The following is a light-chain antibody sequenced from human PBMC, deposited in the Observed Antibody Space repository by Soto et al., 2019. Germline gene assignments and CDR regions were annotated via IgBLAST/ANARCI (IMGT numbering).Light chain of an antibody. V-gene: IGLV2-14*01. J-gene: IGLJ3*02. CDR1: SSDVGGYNY. Sequence: QSVLTQPASVSGSLGQSITIYCTGTSSDVGGYNYVSWYQQHPGKVPKLMIYEVNNRPSGVSNRFSGSKSANTASLTISGLQADDEADYYCSSFTSSSTQVFGGGTKLTVL. CDR3: SSFTSSSTQV. CDR2: EVN.